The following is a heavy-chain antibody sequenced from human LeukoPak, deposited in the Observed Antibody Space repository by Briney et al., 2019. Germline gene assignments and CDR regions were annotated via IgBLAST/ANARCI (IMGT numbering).Heavy chain of an antibody. V-gene: IGHV3-66*01. CDR2: IYSGGST. CDR1: GFTVSSNY. Sequence: PGGSLRLSCAASGFTVSSNYMSWVRQAPGKGLEWVSVIYSGGSTYYADSVKGRFTISRDNSKNTLYLQMNSLRAEDTAVYYCARATPIVGATPFDYWGQGTLVTVSS. D-gene: IGHD1-26*01. J-gene: IGHJ4*02. CDR3: ARATPIVGATPFDY.